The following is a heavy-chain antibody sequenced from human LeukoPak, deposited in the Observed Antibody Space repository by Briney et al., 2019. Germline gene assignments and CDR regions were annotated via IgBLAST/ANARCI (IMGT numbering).Heavy chain of an antibody. J-gene: IGHJ6*03. Sequence: GGSLRLSCAASGFTVSSNYMSWVRQAPGKGLEWVSVIYSGGSTYYADSVKGRFTISRDNSKNTLYLQMNSLRAEDTAVYYCARAKAGYRRYYYYYYMDVWGKGTTVTVSS. CDR1: GFTVSSNY. D-gene: IGHD5-18*01. CDR3: ARAKAGYRRYYYYYYMDV. CDR2: IYSGGST. V-gene: IGHV3-66*01.